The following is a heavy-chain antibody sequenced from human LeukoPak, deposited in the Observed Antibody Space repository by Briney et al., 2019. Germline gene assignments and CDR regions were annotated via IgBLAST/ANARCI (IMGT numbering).Heavy chain of an antibody. CDR2: ISSSSSYI. CDR1: GFTFSSYS. D-gene: IGHD3-22*01. CDR3: ARGSLEFGGYYWAPSNDAFDI. J-gene: IGHJ3*02. Sequence: GGSLRLSCAASGFTFSSYSMNWVRQAPGKGLEWVSSISSSSSYIYYADSVKGRFTISRDNAKNSLYLQMNSLRAEDTAVYYCARGSLEFGGYYWAPSNDAFDIWGQGTMVTVSS. V-gene: IGHV3-21*01.